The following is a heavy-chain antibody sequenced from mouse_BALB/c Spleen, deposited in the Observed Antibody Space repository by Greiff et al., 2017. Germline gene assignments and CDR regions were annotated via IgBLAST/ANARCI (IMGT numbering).Heavy chain of an antibody. V-gene: IGHV1S137*01. Sequence: QVQLKESGAELVRPGVSVKISCKGSGYTFTDYAMHWVKQSHAKSLEWIGVISTYYGDASYNQKFKGKATMTVDKSSSTAYMELARLTSEDSAIYYCAREENYYGNYEAMDYWGQGTSVTVSS. CDR3: AREENYYGNYEAMDY. CDR2: ISTYYGDA. D-gene: IGHD2-1*01. CDR1: GYTFTDYA. J-gene: IGHJ4*01.